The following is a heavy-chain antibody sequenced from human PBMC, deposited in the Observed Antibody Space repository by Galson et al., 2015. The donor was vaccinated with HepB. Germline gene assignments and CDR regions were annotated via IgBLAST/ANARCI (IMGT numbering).Heavy chain of an antibody. Sequence: SVKVSCKASGYTFTSYAMHWVRQAPGQRLEWMGWINAGNGNTKYSQKFQGRVTITRDTSASTAYMELSSLRSEDTAVYYCARVGVRGVIVDYWGQGTLVTVSS. CDR1: GYTFTSYA. J-gene: IGHJ4*02. D-gene: IGHD3-10*01. CDR3: ARVGVRGVIVDY. CDR2: INAGNGNT. V-gene: IGHV1-3*01.